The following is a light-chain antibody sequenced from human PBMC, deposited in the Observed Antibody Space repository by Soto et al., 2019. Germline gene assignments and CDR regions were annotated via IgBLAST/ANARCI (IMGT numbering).Light chain of an antibody. J-gene: IGKJ1*01. CDR1: QTIGNY. Sequence: DIQMNQSTSYLTATVEDRDIIACRASQTIGNYLNWYQQKPGKAPTVVIYRAFTLQSGVPSRISGSGSGTDFTLTINSLQPEDFATTYCHQSYSTPAWTFGHGSKVDIK. CDR3: HQSYSTPAWT. CDR2: RAF. V-gene: IGKV1-39*01.